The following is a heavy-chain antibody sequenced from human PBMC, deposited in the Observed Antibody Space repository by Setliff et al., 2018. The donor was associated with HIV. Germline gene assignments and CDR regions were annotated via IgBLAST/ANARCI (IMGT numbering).Heavy chain of an antibody. Sequence: GGSLRLSCAASGFSLSYYRMNWVRQAPGKGLEWVANTEQDGSEKYYVDSVKGRFTISRDNTKNSLYLQMDSLRAEDTAVYYCARVVDTSGGYWGSFYRYMDVWGKGTTVTVSS. CDR3: ARVVDTSGGYWGSFYRYMDV. CDR1: GFSLSYYR. CDR2: TEQDGSEK. V-gene: IGHV3-7*03. J-gene: IGHJ6*03. D-gene: IGHD3-10*01.